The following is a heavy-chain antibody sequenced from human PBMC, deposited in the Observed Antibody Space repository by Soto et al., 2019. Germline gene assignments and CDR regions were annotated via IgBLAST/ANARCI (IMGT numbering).Heavy chain of an antibody. CDR1: GGSISSSSYY. Sequence: QLQLQESGPGLVKPSETLSLTCTVSGGSISSSSYYWGWIRQPPGKGLEWIGSIYYSGSTYYNPSLKSRVTISVATSKNQFSLKLSSVTAADTAVYYCARHRLPGEGPDSRSPFDYWGQGTLVTVSS. J-gene: IGHJ4*02. CDR3: ARHRLPGEGPDSRSPFDY. CDR2: IYYSGST. D-gene: IGHD3-16*01. V-gene: IGHV4-39*01.